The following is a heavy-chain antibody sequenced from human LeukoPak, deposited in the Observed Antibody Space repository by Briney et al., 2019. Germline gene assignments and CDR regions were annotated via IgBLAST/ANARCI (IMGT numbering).Heavy chain of an antibody. J-gene: IGHJ6*02. Sequence: GGSLRLSCAAPGFTFSSYGMHWVRQAPGKGLEWVAVISYDGSNKYYADSVKGRFTISRDNSRNTLYVQMNSLRAEDTAVYFCARDRVEVTTSMLGGVKRTVTDYYGMDVWGQGTTVTVSS. D-gene: IGHD3-16*01. V-gene: IGHV3-30*03. CDR3: ARDRVEVTTSMLGGVKRTVTDYYGMDV. CDR1: GFTFSSYG. CDR2: ISYDGSNK.